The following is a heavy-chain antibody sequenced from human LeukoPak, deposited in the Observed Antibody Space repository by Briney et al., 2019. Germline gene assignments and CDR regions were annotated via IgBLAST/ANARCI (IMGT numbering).Heavy chain of an antibody. CDR1: GFSFSLYA. CDR3: ARRGAGSGGLDY. J-gene: IGHJ4*02. CDR2: IIETGASP. D-gene: IGHD6-19*01. V-gene: IGHV3-23*01. Sequence: PGGSLRLSCAASGFSFSLYAMNWVRQALGKGLEWVSTIIETGASPYYADSVRGRFTVSRDSSKNMFYLQMNSLRAEDTAVYYCARRGAGSGGLDYWGQGTLVTVSS.